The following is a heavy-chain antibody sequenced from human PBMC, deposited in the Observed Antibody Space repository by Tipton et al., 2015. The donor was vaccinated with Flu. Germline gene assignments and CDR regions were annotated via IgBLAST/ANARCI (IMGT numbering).Heavy chain of an antibody. Sequence: TLSLTCTVTGASTSTYYWSWIRQPPGKGLEWFGYVHYSGSTNYNPSLRSRVTISADTSKNQFSLKMISVTAADTAIYYCASKDMATSPSYGMDVWGQGTTVTVSS. CDR2: VHYSGST. D-gene: IGHD5-24*01. CDR1: GASTSTYY. V-gene: IGHV4-59*01. J-gene: IGHJ6*02. CDR3: ASKDMATSPSYGMDV.